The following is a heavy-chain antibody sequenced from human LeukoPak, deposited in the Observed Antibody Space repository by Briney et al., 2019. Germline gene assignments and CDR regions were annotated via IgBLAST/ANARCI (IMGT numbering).Heavy chain of an antibody. D-gene: IGHD3-10*01. CDR2: ISHDGSDQ. V-gene: IGHV3-30*04. CDR3: ARCAAGRQYGSGDY. J-gene: IGHJ4*02. CDR1: GFNFNGYV. Sequence: GGSLRLSCEASGFNFNGYVMHWVRQPPGKGLEWVAVISHDGSDQYYADSVKGRFIISRDSSRNTLYLQLNSLRPEDTAVYYCARCAAGRQYGSGDYWGQGTLVTVSS.